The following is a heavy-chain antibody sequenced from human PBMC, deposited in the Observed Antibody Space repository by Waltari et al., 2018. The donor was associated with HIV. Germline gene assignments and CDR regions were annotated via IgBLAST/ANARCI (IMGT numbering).Heavy chain of an antibody. D-gene: IGHD3-10*01. CDR3: ARREATVVRGVYYYGMDV. J-gene: IGHJ6*02. Sequence: EVQLVESGGGLVQPGGSLRLSCAASGFTFRSYWMHWVRQAPGTGLVWVSRIHSDGSSTSYADFVKGRFTISRDNAKNTLYLEMNSLRAEDTAVYYCARREATVVRGVYYYGMDVWGQGTTVTVSS. CDR1: GFTFRSYW. V-gene: IGHV3-74*01. CDR2: IHSDGSST.